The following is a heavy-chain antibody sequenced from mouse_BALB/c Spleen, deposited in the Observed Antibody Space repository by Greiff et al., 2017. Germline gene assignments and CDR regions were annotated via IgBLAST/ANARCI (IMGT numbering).Heavy chain of an antibody. V-gene: IGHV3-8*02. CDR1: GDSITSGY. J-gene: IGHJ1*01. Sequence: DVHLVESGPSLVKPSQTLSLTCSVTGDSITSGYWNWIRKFPGNKLEYMGYISYSGSTYYNPSLKSRISITRDTSKNQYYLQLNSVTTEDTATYYCATYYGSSYWYFDVWGAGTTVTVSS. D-gene: IGHD1-1*01. CDR3: ATYYGSSYWYFDV. CDR2: ISYSGST.